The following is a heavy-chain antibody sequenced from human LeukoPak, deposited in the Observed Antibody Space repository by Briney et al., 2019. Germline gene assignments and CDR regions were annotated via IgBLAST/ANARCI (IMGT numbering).Heavy chain of an antibody. D-gene: IGHD2-15*01. CDR3: ARTGCSGGSCYSGGNAFDI. V-gene: IGHV3-21*01. J-gene: IGHJ3*02. CDR1: GLTFSSYS. Sequence: GGSLRLSCAASGLTFSSYSMNWVRQAPGKGLELVSSISSSSSYIYYADSVKGRFTISRDNAKNSLYLQMNSLRAEDTAVYYCARTGCSGGSCYSGGNAFDIWGQGTMVTVSS. CDR2: ISSSSSYI.